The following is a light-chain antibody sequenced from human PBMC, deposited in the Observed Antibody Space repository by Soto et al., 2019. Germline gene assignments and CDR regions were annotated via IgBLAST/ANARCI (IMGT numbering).Light chain of an antibody. CDR2: EAF. CDR3: QQSYVSPWT. Sequence: DIQMTQSPSSLSASVGDRATISCRSSQNVHKYLNWYQQRPGKAPKLLVYEAFTLETGVSSRFSGSGSGTDFTLSIGSLQPEDIATYYCQQSYVSPWTFGQGTKVEI. J-gene: IGKJ1*01. CDR1: QNVHKY. V-gene: IGKV1-39*01.